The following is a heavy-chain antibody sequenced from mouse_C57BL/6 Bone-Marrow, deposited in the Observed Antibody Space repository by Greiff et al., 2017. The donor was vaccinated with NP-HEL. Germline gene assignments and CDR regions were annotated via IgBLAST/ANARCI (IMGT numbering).Heavy chain of an antibody. D-gene: IGHD1-1*01. CDR3: ARGYYGSRAYFDV. V-gene: IGHV5-16*01. CDR1: GFTFSDYY. CDR2: INYDGSST. Sequence: EVKLVESEGGLVQPGSSMKLSCTASGFTFSDYYMAWVRQVPEKGLEWVANINYDGSSTYYLDSLKSRFIIARDNAKNILYLQMSSLKSEDTATYYCARGYYGSRAYFDVWGTGTTVTVSS. J-gene: IGHJ1*03.